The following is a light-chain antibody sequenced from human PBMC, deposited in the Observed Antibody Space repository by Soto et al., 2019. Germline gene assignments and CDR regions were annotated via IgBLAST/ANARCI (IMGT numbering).Light chain of an antibody. J-gene: IGKJ5*01. CDR2: SAS. Sequence: EIVLTQSPGTLSLSPGETATLSCRASQTVSANSLAWYQRKPGQAPRLLIYSASSRATGIPDRFSGSGSGTDFTLTISRLEPEDFVVYYCQQYGNSPFTFGQGTRLEIK. CDR3: QQYGNSPFT. V-gene: IGKV3-20*01. CDR1: QTVSANS.